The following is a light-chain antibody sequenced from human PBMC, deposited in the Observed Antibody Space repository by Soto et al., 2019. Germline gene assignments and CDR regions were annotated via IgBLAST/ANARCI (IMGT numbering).Light chain of an antibody. V-gene: IGLV2-14*03. CDR1: RTDIGGYDH. Sequence: QSVLTQPASVSGSPGQSITISCTGTRTDIGGYDHVSWYQQHPGKAPKLMIYDVSSRPSGVSDRFSGSKSANTASLTISGPQAEDEADYYCNSYTTSRSLYVCGTGTKVTVL. CDR2: DVS. CDR3: NSYTTSRSLYV. J-gene: IGLJ1*01.